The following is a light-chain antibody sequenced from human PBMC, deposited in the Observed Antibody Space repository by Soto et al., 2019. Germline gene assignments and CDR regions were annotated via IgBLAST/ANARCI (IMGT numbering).Light chain of an antibody. Sequence: EIVLTQSPGTLSLSPGERATLSCRASQSVSTNLAWYQHKPGQAPRLLIYGTSSRATGIPDRFSGSGSGTDFTLTISRLEPEDFAVYYCQQYGNSPITFGQGTRLEIK. CDR2: GTS. CDR1: QSVSTN. CDR3: QQYGNSPIT. J-gene: IGKJ5*01. V-gene: IGKV3-20*01.